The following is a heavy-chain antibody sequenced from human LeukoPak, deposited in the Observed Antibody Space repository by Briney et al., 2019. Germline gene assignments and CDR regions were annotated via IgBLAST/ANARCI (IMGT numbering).Heavy chain of an antibody. D-gene: IGHD6-19*01. CDR2: IDYGGST. Sequence: PSETLSLTCTVSGDSSSNSIYYWGWIRQPPGKGLEWIGSIDYGGSTYYNPSLKSRATVSIDTSMNQFSLKLSSVTAADTAVYYCAREYTLYRSGWFLDYWGQGTVVTVSS. CDR3: AREYTLYRSGWFLDY. V-gene: IGHV4-39*02. J-gene: IGHJ4*02. CDR1: GDSSSNSIYY.